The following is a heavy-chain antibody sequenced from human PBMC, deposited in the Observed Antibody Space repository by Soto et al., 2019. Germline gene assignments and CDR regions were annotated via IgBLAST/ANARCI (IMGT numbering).Heavy chain of an antibody. J-gene: IGHJ5*02. CDR1: GFTFSSYA. CDR2: ISYDGSNK. CDR3: ARDGTPIAKVPAAMPVDP. Sequence: GGSLRLSCAASGFTFSSYAMHWVRQAPGKGLEWVAVISYDGSNKYYADSVKGRFTISRDNSKNTLYLQMNSLRAEDTAVYYCARDGTPIAKVPAAMPVDPWGQGTLVTVSS. V-gene: IGHV3-30-3*01. D-gene: IGHD2-2*01.